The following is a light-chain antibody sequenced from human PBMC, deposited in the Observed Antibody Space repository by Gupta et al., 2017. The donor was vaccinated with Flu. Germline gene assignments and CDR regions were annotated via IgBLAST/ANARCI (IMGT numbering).Light chain of an antibody. CDR1: SSNIGSRP. CDR2: SNN. V-gene: IGLV1-44*01. CDR3: AAWDDSLNVWV. J-gene: IGLJ3*02. Sequence: QSVLTQPPSASGTPGQRVTISCSGGSSNIGSRPVNWYQQLPGTAPKLLIYSNNQRPSGVPDRFSGSKSVTSASMAISGLQAEDEADYYCAAWDDSLNVWVFGGGTKLTVL.